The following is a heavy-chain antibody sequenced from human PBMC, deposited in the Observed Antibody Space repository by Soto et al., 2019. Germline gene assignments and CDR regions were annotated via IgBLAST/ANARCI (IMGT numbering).Heavy chain of an antibody. J-gene: IGHJ6*02. CDR2: ISSSSSTI. Sequence: GGSLRLSCAASGFTFSSYSMNWVRQAPGKGLEWVSYISSSSSTIYYADSVKGRFTISRDNAKNSLYLQMNSLRDEDTAVYYCARVLDSGWSGYYFYYYYGMDVWGQGTTVTVSS. CDR1: GFTFSSYS. CDR3: ARVLDSGWSGYYFYYYYGMDV. V-gene: IGHV3-48*02. D-gene: IGHD3-3*01.